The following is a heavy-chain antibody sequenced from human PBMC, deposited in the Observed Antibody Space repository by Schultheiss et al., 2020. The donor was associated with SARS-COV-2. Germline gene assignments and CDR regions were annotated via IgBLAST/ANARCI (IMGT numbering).Heavy chain of an antibody. CDR1: GFTFSSYA. V-gene: IGHV3-30*04. D-gene: IGHD3-22*01. Sequence: GGSLRLSCAASGFTFSSYAMHWVRQAPGKGLEWVAVISYDGSNKYYADSVKGRFTISRDNSKNTLYLQMNSLRAEDTAVYYCARSFGYYDSSGYAWGQGTLVTVSS. J-gene: IGHJ5*02. CDR3: ARSFGYYDSSGYA. CDR2: ISYDGSNK.